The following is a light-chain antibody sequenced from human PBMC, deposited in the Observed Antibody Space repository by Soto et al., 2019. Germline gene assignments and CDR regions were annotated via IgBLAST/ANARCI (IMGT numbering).Light chain of an antibody. CDR3: SSYTSSSTNV. CDR1: SSDVGGYNY. CDR2: DVS. Sequence: QSALTQPASVSGSPGQSITNSCTGTSSDVGGYNYVSWYQQHPGKAPKLMIYDVSNRPSGVSNRFSGSKSGNTASLTISGLQAEDEADYYCSSYTSSSTNVFGTGTKLTVL. V-gene: IGLV2-14*01. J-gene: IGLJ1*01.